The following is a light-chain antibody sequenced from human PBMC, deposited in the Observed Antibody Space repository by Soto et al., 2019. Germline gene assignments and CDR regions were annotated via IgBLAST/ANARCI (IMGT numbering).Light chain of an antibody. V-gene: IGLV1-47*01. Sequence: QSVLAQPPTASGTPGQRVGISCSGGSANIGGNYVYWFRQFPGAAPKLLIYRNGLRPSGVPDRFSASKSGASASLAISGLRSEDEADYYCAAWDASLRVWLFGGGTKVTVL. J-gene: IGLJ3*02. CDR2: RNG. CDR1: SANIGGNY. CDR3: AAWDASLRVWL.